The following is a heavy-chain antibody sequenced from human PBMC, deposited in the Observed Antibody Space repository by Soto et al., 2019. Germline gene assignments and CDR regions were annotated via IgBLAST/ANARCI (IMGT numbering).Heavy chain of an antibody. J-gene: IGHJ4*02. CDR3: ARDLLGSVAGPLDY. CDR2: ISAYNGNT. CDR1: GYTFTSYG. D-gene: IGHD6-19*01. V-gene: IGHV1-18*01. Sequence: ASVKVSCKASGYTFTSYGISWVRQAPGQGLEWMGWISAYNGNTNYAQKLQGRVTMTTDTSTSTAYMELRSLRSDDTAVYYCARDLLGSVAGPLDYWGQGTLVTVSS.